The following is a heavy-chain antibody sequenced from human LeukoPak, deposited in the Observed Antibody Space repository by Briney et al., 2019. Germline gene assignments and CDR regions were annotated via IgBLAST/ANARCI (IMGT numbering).Heavy chain of an antibody. J-gene: IGHJ4*02. CDR1: GDTFSSHA. V-gene: IGHV1-69*10. Sequence: SVKVSCKASGDTFSSHAMNWVRQAPGQGLEWMGGIIPILDVTNYAQKFQGRVTITADKSTGTAYMELSSLRSEDTAVYYCAILSDGAYCGGDCFYLDYWGQGTLVTVSS. CDR2: IIPILDVT. CDR3: AILSDGAYCGGDCFYLDY. D-gene: IGHD2-21*02.